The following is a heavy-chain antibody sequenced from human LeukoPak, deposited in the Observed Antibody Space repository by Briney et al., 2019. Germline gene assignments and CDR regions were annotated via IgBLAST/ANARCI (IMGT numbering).Heavy chain of an antibody. D-gene: IGHD2/OR15-2a*01. V-gene: IGHV3-7*03. J-gene: IGHJ4*02. Sequence: GGSLRLSCAASGFTFSSYWMTWVRQAPGKGLEWVANTKQDGSEKYYVDSVKGRFTISRDNAKNSLYLQMNSLRAEDTAVYYCAKGDGFYAFDIWGQGTLVTVSS. CDR3: AKGDGFYAFDI. CDR2: TKQDGSEK. CDR1: GFTFSSYW.